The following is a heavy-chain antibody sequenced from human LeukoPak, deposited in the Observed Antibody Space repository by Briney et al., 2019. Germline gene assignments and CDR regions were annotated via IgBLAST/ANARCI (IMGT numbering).Heavy chain of an antibody. J-gene: IGHJ4*02. CDR1: GGSISSGGYS. D-gene: IGHD3-22*01. CDR3: ARLDTYYYDSSGYLDY. CDR2: IYYSGST. V-gene: IGHV4-61*08. Sequence: PSETLSLTCAVSGGSISSGGYSWSWIRQPPGKGLEWIGYIYYSGSTNYNPSLKSRVTISVDTSKNQFSLKLSSVTAADTAVYYCARLDTYYYDSSGYLDYWGQGTLVTVSS.